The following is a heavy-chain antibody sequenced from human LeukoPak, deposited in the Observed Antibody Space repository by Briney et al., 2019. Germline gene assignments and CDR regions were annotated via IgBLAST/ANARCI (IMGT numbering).Heavy chain of an antibody. Sequence: GGSLRLSCAASGFTFSSYAMHWVRQAPGKGLEYVSAISTNGGSTYYANSVKGRFTISRDNAKNSLYLQMNSLRDEDTAVYYCARDYYYDSSGYYYDAFDIWGQGTMVTVSS. D-gene: IGHD3-22*01. CDR3: ARDYYYDSSGYYYDAFDI. CDR2: ISTNGGST. V-gene: IGHV3-64*01. J-gene: IGHJ3*02. CDR1: GFTFSSYA.